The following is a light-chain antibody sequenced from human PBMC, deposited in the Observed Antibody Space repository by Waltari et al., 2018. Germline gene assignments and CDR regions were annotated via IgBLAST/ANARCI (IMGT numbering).Light chain of an antibody. J-gene: IGKJ1*01. CDR2: GAS. CDR1: QSVSSN. CDR3: QQYNNWPRT. V-gene: IGKV3-15*01. Sequence: EIVLTQSPATLSVSPEERATLSCRARQSVSSNLAWYQQKPGQAPRLLIYGASTRATGIPARFSGSGSGTEFTLTISSMQSEDFAVYYCQQYNNWPRTFGQGTKVEIK.